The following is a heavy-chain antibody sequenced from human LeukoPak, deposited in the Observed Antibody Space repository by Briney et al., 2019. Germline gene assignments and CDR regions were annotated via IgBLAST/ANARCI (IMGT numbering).Heavy chain of an antibody. J-gene: IGHJ6*02. Sequence: PGGSLRLSCAASEFTFSSYWMNWVRQAPGKGLEWVANIKPDGGDKYYVDSVKGRFTISRDNAKNSLYLQMNSLRAEDTAVYYCARAYNALDVWGQGSTVTVSS. CDR3: ARAYNALDV. V-gene: IGHV3-7*01. CDR2: IKPDGGDK. CDR1: EFTFSSYW.